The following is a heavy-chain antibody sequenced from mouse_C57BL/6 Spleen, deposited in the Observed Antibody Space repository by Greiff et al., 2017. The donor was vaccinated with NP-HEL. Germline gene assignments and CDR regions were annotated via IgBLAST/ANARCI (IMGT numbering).Heavy chain of an antibody. V-gene: IGHV5-4*01. CDR3: ARDGEMVTTGAFYAMDY. CDR1: GFTFSSYA. Sequence: VQLKESGGGLVKPGGSLKLSCAASGFTFSSYAMSWVRQTPEKRLEWVATISDGGSYTYYPDNVKGRFTISRDNAKNNLYLQMSHLKSEDTAMYYCARDGEMVTTGAFYAMDYWGQGTSVTVSS. CDR2: ISDGGSYT. J-gene: IGHJ4*01. D-gene: IGHD2-2*01.